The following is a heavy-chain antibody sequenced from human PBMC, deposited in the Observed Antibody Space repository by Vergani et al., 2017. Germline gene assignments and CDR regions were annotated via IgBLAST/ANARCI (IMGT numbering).Heavy chain of an antibody. CDR3: ASGGHGSENGGALQL. CDR2: IYPGDSEV. CDR1: GNIFSNFW. J-gene: IGHJ3*01. V-gene: IGHV5-51*01. D-gene: IGHD3-16*01. Sequence: EKQLVQSGSETKKPGESLKISCQAFGNIFSNFWIGWVRQRPGRGLEWMGIIYPGDSEVKSNPTFRGQVIFSVDTSVNTAYLQWRRLQASDTATYFCASGGHGSENGGALQLWGQGTNITVSS.